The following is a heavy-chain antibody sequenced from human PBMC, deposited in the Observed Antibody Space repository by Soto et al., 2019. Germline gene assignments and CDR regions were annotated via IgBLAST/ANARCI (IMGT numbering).Heavy chain of an antibody. CDR3: ARGGSYWARRHYFDS. Sequence: QVQLVQSGAEMKKPGASGKVSCKASGYTFTSYDINWVRQAAGQGPEWMGSVTPRNGDTAFAQKYQGRVTVTSHTSMSTVYMELSNLRSDDTAVYYCARGGSYWARRHYFDSWGQGTLVTVSS. D-gene: IGHD2-8*02. CDR1: GYTFTSYD. J-gene: IGHJ4*02. V-gene: IGHV1-8*02. CDR2: VTPRNGDT.